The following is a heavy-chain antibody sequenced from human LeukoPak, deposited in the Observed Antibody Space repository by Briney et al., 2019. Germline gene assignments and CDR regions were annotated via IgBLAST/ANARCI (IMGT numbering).Heavy chain of an antibody. J-gene: IGHJ4*02. CDR1: GGSISSSSYS. V-gene: IGHV4-39*01. D-gene: IGHD3-22*01. CDR2: IYYSGST. Sequence: SETLSLTCTVSGGSISSSSYSWGWIRQPPGKGLEWIGSIYYSGSTYYNPSLKSRVTISVDTSKNQFSLKLSSVTAADTAVYYCARRPDDSSGYYYVGPLTFDYWGQGTLVTVSS. CDR3: ARRPDDSSGYYYVGPLTFDY.